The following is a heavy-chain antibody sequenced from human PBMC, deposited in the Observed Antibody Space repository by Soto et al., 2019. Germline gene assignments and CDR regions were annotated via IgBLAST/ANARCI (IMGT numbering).Heavy chain of an antibody. J-gene: IGHJ4*02. V-gene: IGHV4-59*08. D-gene: IGHD3-22*01. CDR1: GGSISSYY. CDR3: ARLPYPYYYDGSGHRGADY. Sequence: QVQLQESGPGLVKPSETLSLTCTVSGGSISSYYWSWIRQPPGKGLEWIGYIYYNGSTNYNPSRKSRATISVDTSKNQFAPKLSSVTAADTAVYYCARLPYPYYYDGSGHRGADYWGQGTLVTVSS. CDR2: IYYNGST.